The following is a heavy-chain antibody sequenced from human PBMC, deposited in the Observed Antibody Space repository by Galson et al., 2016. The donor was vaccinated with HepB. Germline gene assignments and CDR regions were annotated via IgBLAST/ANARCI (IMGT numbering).Heavy chain of an antibody. Sequence: QSGAEVKKPGESLRISCKGSGYSFTNYWITWVRQMPGKGLEWMGTIDPSDSYTNYSPSFQGHVTISADKSISTAYLQWSSLKASDTAMYYFARRSGVAATDYYYYYMDIWGKGTTVTVSS. CDR3: ARRSGVAATDYYYYYMDI. J-gene: IGHJ6*03. D-gene: IGHD2-15*01. CDR1: GYSFTNYW. V-gene: IGHV5-10-1*01. CDR2: IDPSDSYT.